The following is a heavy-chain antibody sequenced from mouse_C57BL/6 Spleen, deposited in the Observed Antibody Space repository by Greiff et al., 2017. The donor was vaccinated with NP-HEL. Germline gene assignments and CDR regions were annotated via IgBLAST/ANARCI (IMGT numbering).Heavy chain of an antibody. Sequence: VQLVESGPGLVQPSQSLSITCTASGFSLTSYGVHWVRQSPGKGLEWLGVIWSGGSTDYNAAFISRLSISKDNSKSQVFFKMNSLQADDTAIYYCARGSSYGYFDVWGTGTTVTVSS. CDR3: ARGSSYGYFDV. J-gene: IGHJ1*03. CDR2: IWSGGST. D-gene: IGHD1-1*01. CDR1: GFSLTSYG. V-gene: IGHV2-2*01.